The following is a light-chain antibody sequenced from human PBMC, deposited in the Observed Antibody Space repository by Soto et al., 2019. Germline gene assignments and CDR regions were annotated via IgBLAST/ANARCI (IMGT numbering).Light chain of an antibody. CDR1: QSIATS. CDR3: EQSYSLPRT. J-gene: IGKJ1*01. Sequence: DVQLTQSPSSLSASIGDTVTISCRSTQSIATSVNWYQQKTGKPPALLIYGASALQIGVPHRFSASGSGTEFTLTITRLQHEDFATYYCEQSYSLPRTFRQGTRVDLK. V-gene: IGKV1-39*01. CDR2: GAS.